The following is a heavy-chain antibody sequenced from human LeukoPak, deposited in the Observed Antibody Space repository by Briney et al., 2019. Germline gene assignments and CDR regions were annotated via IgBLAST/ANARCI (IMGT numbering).Heavy chain of an antibody. D-gene: IGHD3-3*01. J-gene: IGHJ4*02. V-gene: IGHV4-39*01. CDR1: GGSISSSSYY. CDR3: ARHTLDYDFWSGSAADY. CDR2: IYYSGST. Sequence: SETLSLSCTVSGGSISSSSYYWGWIRQPQGKGLEWIGSIYYSGSTYYNPSLKSRVTISVDTSKNQFSLKLSSVTAADTAVYYCARHTLDYDFWSGSAADYWGQGTLVTVSS.